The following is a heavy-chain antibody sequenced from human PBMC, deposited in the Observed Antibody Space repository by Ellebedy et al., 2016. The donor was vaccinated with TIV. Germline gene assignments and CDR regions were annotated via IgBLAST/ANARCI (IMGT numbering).Heavy chain of an antibody. V-gene: IGHV1-18*04. CDR3: ARDPGAGRSYMGGSCWFDP. CDR2: ISAYNGNT. CDR1: GYTFTSYG. Sequence: AASVKVSCKASGYTFTSYGISWVRQAPGQGLEWMGWISAYNGNTNYAQKLQGRVTMTTDTSTSTAYMELRSLRSDDTAVYYCARDPGAGRSYMGGSCWFDPWGQGTLVTVSS. D-gene: IGHD1-26*01. J-gene: IGHJ5*02.